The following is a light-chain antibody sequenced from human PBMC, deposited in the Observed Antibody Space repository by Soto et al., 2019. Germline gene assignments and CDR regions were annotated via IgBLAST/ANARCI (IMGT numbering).Light chain of an antibody. CDR1: QNIRCY. Sequence: DIQMTQSPSSLYASVGDRVTITCRASQNIRCYLNWYQQKPGKAPQLLIYATSSLQTGVPSRFSASGSGTDFSLVISDLQPEDSATYYCQQGYSSRWTSGRGTKVEI. J-gene: IGKJ1*01. CDR3: QQGYSSRWT. CDR2: ATS. V-gene: IGKV1-39*01.